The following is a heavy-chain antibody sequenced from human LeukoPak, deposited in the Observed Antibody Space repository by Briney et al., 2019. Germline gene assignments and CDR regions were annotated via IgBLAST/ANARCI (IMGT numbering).Heavy chain of an antibody. D-gene: IGHD6-13*01. CDR3: ASASSHRTAAGGDY. J-gene: IGHJ4*02. Sequence: GGSLRLSCAASGFTFSTYWMHWVRQAPGRGLVWVSRINGDGGSRNYADSVKGRFTISRDNAKNTLYLQMSSLRVEDTAVYYCASASSHRTAAGGDYWGQGTLVTVST. CDR2: INGDGGSR. CDR1: GFTFSTYW. V-gene: IGHV3-74*01.